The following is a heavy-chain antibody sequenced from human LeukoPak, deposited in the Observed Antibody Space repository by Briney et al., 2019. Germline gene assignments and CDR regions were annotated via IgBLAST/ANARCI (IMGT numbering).Heavy chain of an antibody. D-gene: IGHD1-7*01. V-gene: IGHV4-34*01. J-gene: IGHJ5*02. CDR2: IDHDGRT. CDR3: ARGGITGTTCWFDP. CDR1: GGSFSGYY. Sequence: PSETLSLTCAVYGGSFSGYYWSWIRQSPGKGLEWIGEIDHDGRTNYNPSLKSRVTISADTSRNQFFLKVRSVTAADTAVYYCARGGITGTTCWFDPWGQGTRSPSPQ.